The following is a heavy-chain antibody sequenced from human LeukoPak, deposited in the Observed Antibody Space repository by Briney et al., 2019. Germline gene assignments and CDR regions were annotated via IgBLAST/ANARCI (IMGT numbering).Heavy chain of an antibody. J-gene: IGHJ6*03. CDR3: ARVTGYCTNGVCYDYYYYYMDV. D-gene: IGHD2-8*01. CDR2: INPNSGGT. CDR1: GYTFTGYY. Sequence: GASVKVSCKASGYTFTGYYMHWVRQAPGQGLEWMGWINPNSGGTNYAQKFQGRVTMTRDTSISTAYMELSRLRSDDTAVYYCARVTGYCTNGVCYDYYYYYMDVWGKGTTVTVFS. V-gene: IGHV1-2*02.